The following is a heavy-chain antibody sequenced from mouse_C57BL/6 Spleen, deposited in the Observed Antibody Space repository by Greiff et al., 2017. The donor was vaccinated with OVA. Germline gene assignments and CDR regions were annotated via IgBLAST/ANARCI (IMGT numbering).Heavy chain of an antibody. CDR3: ARDLDSSHYYGSSFDY. D-gene: IGHD1-1*01. V-gene: IGHV5-4*01. CDR2: ISDGGSYT. CDR1: GFTFSSYA. Sequence: EVQRVESGAGLVKPGGSLKLSCAASGFTFSSYAMSWVRQTPEKRLEWVATISDGGSYTYYPDNVKGRFTISRDNAKNNLYLQMSHLKSEDTAMYYCARDLDSSHYYGSSFDYWGQGTTLTVSS. J-gene: IGHJ2*01.